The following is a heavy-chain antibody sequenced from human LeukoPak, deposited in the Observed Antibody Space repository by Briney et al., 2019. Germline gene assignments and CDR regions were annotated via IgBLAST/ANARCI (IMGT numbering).Heavy chain of an antibody. V-gene: IGHV1-2*02. J-gene: IGHJ6*03. CDR2: INPNSGGT. D-gene: IGHD4-17*01. Sequence: VASVKVSCKASGYTFTGYYMHWVRQAPGQGLEWMGWINPNSGGTNYAQKFQGRVTMTRDTSISTAYMELSRLRSEDTAVYYCASTGYGDYLVDYYYYMDVWGKGTTVTISS. CDR1: GYTFTGYY. CDR3: ASTGYGDYLVDYYYYMDV.